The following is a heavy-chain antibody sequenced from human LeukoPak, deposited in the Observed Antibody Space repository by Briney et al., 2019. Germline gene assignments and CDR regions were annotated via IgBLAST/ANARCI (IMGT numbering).Heavy chain of an antibody. J-gene: IGHJ4*02. CDR1: GGTFSSYA. Sequence: ASVKVSCKASGGTFSSYAISWVRQAPGQGLEWMGWINPNSGGTNYAQKFQGRVTMTRDTSISTAYMELSRLRSDDTAVYYCAPGGDPGEEFDYWGQGTLVTVSS. CDR3: APGGDPGEEFDY. CDR2: INPNSGGT. D-gene: IGHD2-21*02. V-gene: IGHV1-2*02.